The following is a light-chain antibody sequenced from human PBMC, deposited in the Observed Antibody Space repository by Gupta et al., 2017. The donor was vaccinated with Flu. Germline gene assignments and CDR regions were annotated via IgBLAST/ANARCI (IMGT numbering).Light chain of an antibody. CDR2: EGS. CDR3: CSYAGKRTWV. V-gene: IGLV2-23*01. Sequence: QSALTPPASVSGSPGQSITISCTGTNSDVGAYNLVSWYQQHPGKAPLLMIYEGSQRPSGVSNRFSCFKSDNTASLTISGLQAEDEAHYYCCSYAGKRTWVFGGGTKVTVL. J-gene: IGLJ3*02. CDR1: NSDVGAYNL.